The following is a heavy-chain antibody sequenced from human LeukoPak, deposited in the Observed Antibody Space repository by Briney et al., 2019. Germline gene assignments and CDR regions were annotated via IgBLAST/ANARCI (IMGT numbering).Heavy chain of an antibody. CDR1: GFTFSGNT. V-gene: IGHV3-23*01. CDR2: IDGSGVTT. CDR3: TKRTPEYSSSWCLDY. Sequence: GGSRRLSCAASGFTFSGNTMSWVRQAPGRGLAWVSAIDGSGVTTFYADSVKGRFTISRDNSKNTLFLQMNSLRAEDTAIYYCTKRTPEYSSSWCLDYWGQGTLVTVSS. D-gene: IGHD6-13*01. J-gene: IGHJ4*02.